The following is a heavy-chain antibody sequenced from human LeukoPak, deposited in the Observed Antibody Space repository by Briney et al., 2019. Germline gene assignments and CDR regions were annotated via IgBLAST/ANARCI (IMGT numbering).Heavy chain of an antibody. Sequence: SETLSLTCAVYGGSFSGYYWSWIRQPPGKGLEWIGEINHSGSTNYNPSLKSRVTISVDTSKNQFSLKLSPVTAADTAVYYCARNYHDSSGDIWGQGTMVTVSS. V-gene: IGHV4-34*01. CDR3: ARNYHDSSGDI. CDR1: GGSFSGYY. CDR2: INHSGST. D-gene: IGHD3-22*01. J-gene: IGHJ3*02.